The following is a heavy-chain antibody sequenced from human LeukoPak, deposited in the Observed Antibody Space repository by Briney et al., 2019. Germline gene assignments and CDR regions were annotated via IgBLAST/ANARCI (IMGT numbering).Heavy chain of an antibody. CDR3: ARSPAYYDSSGYYYSDNWFDP. Sequence: SETLSLTCTVSGGSISSSSYYWGWIRQPPGKGLEWIGSIYYSGSTYYNPSLKSRVTMSVDTSKNQFSLKLSSVTAVDTAVYYCARSPAYYDSSGYYYSDNWFDPWGQGTLVTVSS. CDR2: IYYSGST. D-gene: IGHD3-22*01. J-gene: IGHJ5*02. V-gene: IGHV4-39*07. CDR1: GGSISSSSYY.